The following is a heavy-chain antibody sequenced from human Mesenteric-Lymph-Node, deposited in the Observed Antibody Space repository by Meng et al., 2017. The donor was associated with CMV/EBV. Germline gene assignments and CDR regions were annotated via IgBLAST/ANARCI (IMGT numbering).Heavy chain of an antibody. D-gene: IGHD3-22*01. Sequence: GESLKISCAASGFTFSDYYMSWIRQAPGKGLEWVSYISSSGSTIYYADSVKGRFTISRDNAKNTLYLQMNSLRAEDTAVYYCARGLEESSFYYYYWGQGALVTVSS. J-gene: IGHJ4*02. CDR1: GFTFSDYY. V-gene: IGHV3-11*04. CDR3: ARGLEESSFYYYY. CDR2: ISSSGSTI.